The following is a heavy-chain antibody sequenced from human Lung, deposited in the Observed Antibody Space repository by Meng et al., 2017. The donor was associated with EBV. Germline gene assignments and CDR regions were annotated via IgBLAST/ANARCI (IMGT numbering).Heavy chain of an antibody. CDR2: IYYTGST. Sequence: VEPQESGPRVVKPSETLSLTCTVSGGSISGYYWSWIRQPAGKGLEWIGRIYYTGSTNYNPSLKSRVTMSVDTSKNQFSLKLSSVTAADTAVYYCVRSADYYDVSGYYYLDHWGQGTLVTVSS. D-gene: IGHD3-22*01. J-gene: IGHJ4*02. CDR1: GGSISGYY. CDR3: VRSADYYDVSGYYYLDH. V-gene: IGHV4-4*07.